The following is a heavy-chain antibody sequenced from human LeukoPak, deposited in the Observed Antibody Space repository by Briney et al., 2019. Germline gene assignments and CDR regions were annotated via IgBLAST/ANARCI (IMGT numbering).Heavy chain of an antibody. CDR1: GGSISSYY. V-gene: IGHV4-59*08. J-gene: IGHJ3*02. D-gene: IGHD3-16*01. CDR3: AGRGTSDAFDI. Sequence: KSSENLSLNCTVAGGSISSYYWSWIRQPPGQGLEWIGYTYYSGSTNYTPSLKSRVTISVDTSKNQFSLKLSSVTAADTAVYYCAGRGTSDAFDIWGQGTMVAVSS. CDR2: TYYSGST.